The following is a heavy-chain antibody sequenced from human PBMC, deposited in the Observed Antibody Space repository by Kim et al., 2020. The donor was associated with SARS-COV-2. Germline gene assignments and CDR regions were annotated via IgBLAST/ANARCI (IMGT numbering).Heavy chain of an antibody. J-gene: IGHJ6*02. Sequence: GGSLRLSCAASGFTFSSYAMHWVRQAPGKGLEWVAVISYDGSNKYYADSVKGRFTISRDNSKNTLYLQMNSLRAEDTAVYYCARENYYGSGSFYYYYYYGRDVWGHGTTVTVSS. CDR3: ARENYYGSGSFYYYYYYGRDV. D-gene: IGHD3-10*01. CDR2: ISYDGSNK. CDR1: GFTFSSYA. V-gene: IGHV3-30*04.